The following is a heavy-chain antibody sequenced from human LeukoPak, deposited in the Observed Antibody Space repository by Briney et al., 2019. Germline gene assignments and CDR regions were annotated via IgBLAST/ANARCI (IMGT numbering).Heavy chain of an antibody. J-gene: IGHJ4*02. D-gene: IGHD4-23*01. CDR3: VLGHYGGLFDN. V-gene: IGHV3-30-3*01. Sequence: GGSLTLSCAASGLTFSRYNMHWVRHAPGKGREWVAVISDDASKKDSADSVKGRFTLSRDNSKNTLYLQMNSLRAEDTAVYYCVLGHYGGLFDNWGEGTLATVSS. CDR1: GLTFSRYN. CDR2: ISDDASKK.